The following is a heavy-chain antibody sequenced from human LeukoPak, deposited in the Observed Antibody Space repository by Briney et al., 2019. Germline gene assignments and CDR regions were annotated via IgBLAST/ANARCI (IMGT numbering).Heavy chain of an antibody. Sequence: PSETLSLTCVVYGGSFSGYYWSWIRQPPGKGLEWVAFIRYDGSNKYYADSVKGRFTISRDNSKNTLYLQMNSLRAEDTAVYYCARQGFQGYQLLYKGINYFDYWGQGTLVTVSS. CDR1: GGSFSGYY. CDR3: ARQGFQGYQLLYKGINYFDY. V-gene: IGHV3-30*02. D-gene: IGHD2-2*02. J-gene: IGHJ4*02. CDR2: IRYDGSNK.